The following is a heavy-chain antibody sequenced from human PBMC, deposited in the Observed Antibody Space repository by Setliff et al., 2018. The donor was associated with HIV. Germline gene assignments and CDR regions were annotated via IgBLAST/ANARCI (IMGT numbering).Heavy chain of an antibody. Sequence: ASVKVSCKASGYTFTRNGITWVRQAPGQGPEWMGWVIPKSGETSYAEKFRGRVTMTRDTSLSTAYMELSWLTSDDTAVYYCARVVDRDYDFWSAYEYWGQGTMVTVSS. CDR3: ARVVDRDYDFWSAYEY. V-gene: IGHV1-2*02. CDR1: GYTFTRNG. CDR2: VIPKSGET. D-gene: IGHD3-3*01. J-gene: IGHJ4*02.